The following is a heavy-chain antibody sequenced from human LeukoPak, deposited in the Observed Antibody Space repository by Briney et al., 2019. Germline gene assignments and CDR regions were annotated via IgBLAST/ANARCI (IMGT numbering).Heavy chain of an antibody. V-gene: IGHV4-34*01. CDR1: GGSFSGYY. CDR3: ARGLYCSSTSCYAFDI. D-gene: IGHD2-2*01. CDR2: INHSGST. Sequence: SEILSLTCAVYGGSFSGYYWSWIRQPPGKGLDCIAEINHSGSTNYNPSLKSRVPISVDTSKNQFSLKLSSVTAADTAVYYCARGLYCSSTSCYAFDIWGQGTMVTVSS. J-gene: IGHJ3*02.